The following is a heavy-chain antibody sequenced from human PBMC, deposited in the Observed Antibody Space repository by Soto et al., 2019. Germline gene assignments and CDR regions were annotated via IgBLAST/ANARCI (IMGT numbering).Heavy chain of an antibody. V-gene: IGHV1-69*02. CDR3: ATSYGSGYRAFDY. Sequence: QVQLVQSGAEVKKPGSSVKVSCKASGDTFSFYTINWVRQAPGLGLEWVGRINPILSMSNYAQKFQGRVTMTADKYTNTAYMELRSLRSEATAMYYCATSYGSGYRAFDYWGQGALVTVSS. CDR1: GDTFSFYT. J-gene: IGHJ4*02. D-gene: IGHD3-10*01. CDR2: INPILSMS.